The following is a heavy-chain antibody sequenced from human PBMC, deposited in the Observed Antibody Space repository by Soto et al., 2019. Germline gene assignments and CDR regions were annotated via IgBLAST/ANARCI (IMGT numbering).Heavy chain of an antibody. V-gene: IGHV1-8*02. J-gene: IGHJ4*02. CDR1: GYTFTDYD. CDR3: TRNLYNTGDFDH. CDR2: MTPKSGYT. Sequence: QVQLMQSGAEVRKPGASVKVSCKASGYTFTDYDINWVRQATGQGLEWLGWMTPKSGYTGYAQKFQGRVTLTRDTSRGTAYMELSSLTSEDTAVYYCTRNLYNTGDFDHWGQGTLVTLTS. D-gene: IGHD1-20*01.